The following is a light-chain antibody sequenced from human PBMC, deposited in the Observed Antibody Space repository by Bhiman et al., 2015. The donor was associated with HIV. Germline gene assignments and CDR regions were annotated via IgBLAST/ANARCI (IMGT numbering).Light chain of an antibody. Sequence: SYEVTQPPSVSVSPGQTASITCSGDKLGDKYTCWYQQKPGQSPVLVIYEDTKRPSGIPERFSGSNSGNTATLTISRVEAGDEADYYCQVWDSGTAVFGTGTKVTVL. CDR2: EDT. CDR3: QVWDSGTAV. V-gene: IGLV3-1*01. J-gene: IGLJ1*01. CDR1: KLGDKY.